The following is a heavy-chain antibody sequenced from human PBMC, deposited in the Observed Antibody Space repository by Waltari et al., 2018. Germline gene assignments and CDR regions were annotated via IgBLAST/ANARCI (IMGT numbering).Heavy chain of an antibody. V-gene: IGHV1-46*01. CDR3: ARDYSNPREARQAFDI. CDR2: INPSGGST. J-gene: IGHJ3*02. Sequence: QVQLVQSGSELKKPGASVKVSCKASGYTFTSYAMNWVRQAPGQGLEWMGIINPSGGSTSYAQKFQGRVTMTRDTSTSTVYMELSSLRSEDTAVYYCARDYSNPREARQAFDIWGQGTMVTVSS. CDR1: GYTFTSYA. D-gene: IGHD6-13*01.